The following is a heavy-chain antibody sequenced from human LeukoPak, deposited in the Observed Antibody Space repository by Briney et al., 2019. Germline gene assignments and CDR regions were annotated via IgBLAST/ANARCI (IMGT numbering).Heavy chain of an antibody. CDR3: ARGPYRQVVPFDY. J-gene: IGHJ4*02. CDR2: IYYSGST. Sequence: TSSETLSLTCTVSGGSISSYYWSWIRQPPGKGLEWIGYIYYSGSTNYNPSLKSRVTISVDTSKNQFSLKLSSVTAADTAVYYCARGPYRQVVPFDYWGQGTLVTASS. D-gene: IGHD2-21*01. V-gene: IGHV4-59*01. CDR1: GGSISSYY.